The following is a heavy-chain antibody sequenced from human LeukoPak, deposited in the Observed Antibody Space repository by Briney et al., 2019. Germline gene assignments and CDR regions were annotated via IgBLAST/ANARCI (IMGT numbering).Heavy chain of an antibody. CDR1: GGSISSSSYY. D-gene: IGHD4-17*01. V-gene: IGHV4-39*07. J-gene: IGHJ6*02. Sequence: SETLSLTCTVSGGSISSSSYYWGWIRQPPGKGLEWIGSIYYSGSTYYNPSLKSRVTISVDTSKNQFSLKLSSVTAADTAVYYCARDSPVTTRPYYYGMDVWGQGTTVTVSS. CDR3: ARDSPVTTRPYYYGMDV. CDR2: IYYSGST.